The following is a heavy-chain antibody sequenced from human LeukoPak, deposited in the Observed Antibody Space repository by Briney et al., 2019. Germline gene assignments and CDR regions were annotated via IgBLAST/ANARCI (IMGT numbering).Heavy chain of an antibody. Sequence: SETLSLTCTVSGGSISSSRYYWGCIRAPRGKGVEWIGSIYYSGSTYYNPSLKSRVTISVDTSKNQFSLKLSSVTAADTAVYYCARHTQRLDAFDIWGQGTMVTVSS. CDR3: ARHTQRLDAFDI. CDR2: IYYSGST. CDR1: GGSISSSRYY. V-gene: IGHV4-39*01. J-gene: IGHJ3*02.